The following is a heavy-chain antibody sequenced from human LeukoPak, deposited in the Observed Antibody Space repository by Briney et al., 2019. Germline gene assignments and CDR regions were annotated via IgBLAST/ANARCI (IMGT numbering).Heavy chain of an antibody. V-gene: IGHV3-66*02. J-gene: IGHJ5*02. CDR2: IYSGGDT. CDR1: GFIVSTNY. D-gene: IGHD3-22*01. CDR3: ARDSLLGGVVITT. Sequence: GGSLRLSCAASGFIVSTNYMGWVRQAPGKGLEWVSVIYSGGDTFYADSVKGRFTISRDSSKNALYLQMSSLRAEDSAVYYCARDSLLGGVVITTWGQGTLVTVSS.